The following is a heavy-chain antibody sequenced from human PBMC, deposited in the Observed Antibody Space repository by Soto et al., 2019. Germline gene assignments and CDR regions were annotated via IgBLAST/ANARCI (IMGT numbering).Heavy chain of an antibody. V-gene: IGHV5-51*01. CDR3: ALLAARLRYFDY. CDR2: IYPGDSDT. J-gene: IGHJ4*02. Sequence: GESLKISCKASGYSFSSHWIGWVRQMPGKGLEWMGIIYPGDSDTRYSPSFQGQVTISADKSISTAYLQWSSLKASDTAMYYCALLAARLRYFDYWGQGTLVTVSS. CDR1: GYSFSSHW. D-gene: IGHD6-6*01.